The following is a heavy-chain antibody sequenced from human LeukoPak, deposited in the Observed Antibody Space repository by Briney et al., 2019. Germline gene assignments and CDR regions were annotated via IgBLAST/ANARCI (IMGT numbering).Heavy chain of an antibody. Sequence: GGSLRLSCAASGFTFSNAWMSWVRQAPGKGLEWVGRIKSKTDGGTTDYAAPVKGRFTISRDDSKNTLYLQMNSLKTEDTAVYYCTTEWLLYHYYHYMDVWGKGTTVTVSS. CDR3: TTEWLLYHYYHYMDV. CDR2: IKSKTDGGTT. V-gene: IGHV3-15*01. D-gene: IGHD3-22*01. CDR1: GFTFSNAW. J-gene: IGHJ6*03.